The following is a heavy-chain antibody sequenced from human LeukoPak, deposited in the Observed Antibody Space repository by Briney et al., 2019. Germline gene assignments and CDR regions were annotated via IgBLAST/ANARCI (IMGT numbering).Heavy chain of an antibody. D-gene: IGHD6-13*01. J-gene: IGHJ5*02. Sequence: SETLSLTCTVSGGSVSSYFWSWIRQPPGKGLEWIGYIYYSGSTHYNPSLKSRVTISVDTSKNQISLKLSSVTAADTAVYYCARGLWSSSWSSNWFDPWGQGTLVTVSS. CDR2: IYYSGST. CDR3: ARGLWSSSWSSNWFDP. CDR1: GGSVSSYF. V-gene: IGHV4-59*02.